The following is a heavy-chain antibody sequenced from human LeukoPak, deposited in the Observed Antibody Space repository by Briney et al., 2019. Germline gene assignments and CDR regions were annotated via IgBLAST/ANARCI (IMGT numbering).Heavy chain of an antibody. J-gene: IGHJ6*03. CDR2: IYYSGST. D-gene: IGHD2-21*02. CDR1: GGSISSYY. Sequence: PSETLSLTCTVSGGSISSYYWSWIRQPPGKGLEWIGYIYYSGSTNYNPSLKSRVTISVDTSKNQFSLKLTSVTAADTAVYYCARVGGGRYYYYYYMDVWGKGTTVTVS. V-gene: IGHV4-59*12. CDR3: ARVGGGRYYYYYYMDV.